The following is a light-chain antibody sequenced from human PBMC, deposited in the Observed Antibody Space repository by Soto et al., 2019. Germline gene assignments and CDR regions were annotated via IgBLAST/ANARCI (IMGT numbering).Light chain of an antibody. CDR2: DVS. J-gene: IGLJ1*01. CDR1: SSDVGGYNH. CDR3: SSYTSSSTYV. V-gene: IGLV2-14*01. Sequence: LTQPASVSGSPGQSITISCTGTSSDVGGYNHVSWYQQHPGKAPKLMIYDVSNRPSGVSNRFSGSKSGNTASLTTSGLQAEDEADYYCSSYTSSSTYVFGTGTKVTVL.